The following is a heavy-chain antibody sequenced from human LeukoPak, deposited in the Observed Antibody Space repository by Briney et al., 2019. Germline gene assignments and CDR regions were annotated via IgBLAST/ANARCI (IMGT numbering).Heavy chain of an antibody. V-gene: IGHV3-49*03. CDR1: GFTFGDYA. D-gene: IGHD4-17*01. CDR3: TRDDYGDYYGMDV. Sequence: YPGGSLRLSCTASGFTFGDYAMSWFRQAPGKGLEWVAFIRSKAYGRTTEYAASVKGRFTISRDDSKSIAYLQMNSLKTEDTAVYYCTRDDYGDYYGMDVWGQGTTVTVSS. CDR2: IRSKAYGRTT. J-gene: IGHJ6*02.